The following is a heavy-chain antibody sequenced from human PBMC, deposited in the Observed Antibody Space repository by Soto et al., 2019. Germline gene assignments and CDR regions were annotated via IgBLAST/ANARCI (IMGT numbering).Heavy chain of an antibody. CDR1: CCSSSGHC. CDR2: IYNSWSS. V-gene: IGHV4-59*11. D-gene: IGHD6-19*01. Sequence: PSETLSLTWIFSCCSSSGHCWRWIRHPPGTGLEWIGYIYNSWSSSYNPSLNSRVTISVDTYKNQLSLKLSYVNAADTAVYYCARGQYSSGDYYFDSWGQGTLVTVSS. J-gene: IGHJ4*02. CDR3: ARGQYSSGDYYFDS.